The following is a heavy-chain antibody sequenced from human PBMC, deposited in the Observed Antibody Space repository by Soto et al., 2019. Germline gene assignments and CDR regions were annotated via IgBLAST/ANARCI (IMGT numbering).Heavy chain of an antibody. D-gene: IGHD2-15*01. J-gene: IGHJ4*02. Sequence: QVQLVESGGGVVQPGRSLRLSCAASGFTFSSYGIHWVRQAPGKGLEWVAVIWYDGSNKYYADSVKGRFTISRDNSKNTLYLQMNSLRAEDRAVYYWARDGYCSGGSCYAVPVFDYWGKGTLVTVSS. CDR1: GFTFSSYG. CDR3: ARDGYCSGGSCYAVPVFDY. V-gene: IGHV3-33*01. CDR2: IWYDGSNK.